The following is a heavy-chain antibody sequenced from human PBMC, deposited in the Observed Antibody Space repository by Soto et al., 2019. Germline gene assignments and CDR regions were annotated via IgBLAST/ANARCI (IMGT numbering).Heavy chain of an antibody. J-gene: IGHJ6*03. CDR2: IIPILGIA. CDR3: ARGGCSGGSCYSHYYYYYMDV. Sequence: QVQLVQSGAGVKKPGSSVKVSCKASGGTFSSYTISWVRQAPGQGLEWMGRIIPILGIANYAQKFQGRVTITADKSTSTAYMELSSLRSEDTAVYYCARGGCSGGSCYSHYYYYYMDVWGKGTTVTVSS. CDR1: GGTFSSYT. V-gene: IGHV1-69*02. D-gene: IGHD2-15*01.